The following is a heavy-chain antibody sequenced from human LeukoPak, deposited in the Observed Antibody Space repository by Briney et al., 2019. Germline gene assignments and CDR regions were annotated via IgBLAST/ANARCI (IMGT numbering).Heavy chain of an antibody. CDR3: ARQQRGPYYYYYMDV. V-gene: IGHV3-23*01. CDR1: GFTFSSYA. Sequence: GGSLRLSCAASGFTFSSYAMSWVRQAPGQGLEWVSAISGSGGSTYYADSVKGRFTISRDNSKNTLYLQMNSLRAEDTAVYYCARQQRGPYYYYYMDVWGKGTTVTVSS. D-gene: IGHD1-1*01. CDR2: ISGSGGST. J-gene: IGHJ6*03.